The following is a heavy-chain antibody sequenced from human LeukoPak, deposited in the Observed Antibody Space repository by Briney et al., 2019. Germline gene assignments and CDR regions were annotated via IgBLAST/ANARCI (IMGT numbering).Heavy chain of an antibody. V-gene: IGHV3-21*01. J-gene: IGHJ6*02. Sequence: PGGSLRLSCAASGFTFSSYSMNWVRQAPGKGLEWVSSISSSSSYIYYADSVKGRFTISRDNAKNSLYLQMNSLRAEDTAVYYCARDPGGYSYGLVVLDYYGMDVGGQGTTVTVSS. CDR3: ARDPGGYSYGLVVLDYYGMDV. D-gene: IGHD5-18*01. CDR1: GFTFSSYS. CDR2: ISSSSSYI.